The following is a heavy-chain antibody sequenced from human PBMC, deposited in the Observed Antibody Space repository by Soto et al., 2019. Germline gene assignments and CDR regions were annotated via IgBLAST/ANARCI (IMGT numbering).Heavy chain of an antibody. CDR3: ASNSIVARNQPYYYYYYMDV. V-gene: IGHV5-51*01. CDR1: GYSFTSYW. CDR2: IYPGDSDT. J-gene: IGHJ6*03. Sequence: PGESLKISCKGSGYSFTSYWIGWVRQMPGKGLEWMGIIYPGDSDTRYSPSFQGQVTISADKSISTAYLQWSSLKASDTAMYYCASNSIVARNQPYYYYYYMDVWGKGTTVTVSS. D-gene: IGHD6-6*01.